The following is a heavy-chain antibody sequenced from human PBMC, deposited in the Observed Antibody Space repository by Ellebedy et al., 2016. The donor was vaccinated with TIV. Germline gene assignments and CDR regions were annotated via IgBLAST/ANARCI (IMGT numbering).Heavy chain of an antibody. CDR3: ARKGSRFDY. CDR1: GGTFSSYA. Sequence: SVKVSCXASGGTFSSYAISWVRQAPGQGLEWMGGIIPIFGTANYAQRFQGRVTITRDTSASTAYLELSSLRSEDTAVYYCARKGSRFDYWGQGTLVTVSS. CDR2: IIPIFGTA. J-gene: IGHJ4*02. V-gene: IGHV1-69*05.